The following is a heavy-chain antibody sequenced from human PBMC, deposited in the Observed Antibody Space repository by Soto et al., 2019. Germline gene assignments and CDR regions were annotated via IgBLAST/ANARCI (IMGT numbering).Heavy chain of an antibody. CDR3: ARYRREAAAGYTLAH. D-gene: IGHD6-13*01. CDR2: VYNSGST. Sequence: PSETLSLTCTVSGGSISSNYWTWIRQPPGKGLEWIGYVYNSGSTNYNPSLKSRVTISEDTSKSQFSLKVNSMTAADTAVYYCARYRREAAAGYTLAHWGQGILVTVSS. CDR1: GGSISSNY. V-gene: IGHV4-59*01. J-gene: IGHJ5*02.